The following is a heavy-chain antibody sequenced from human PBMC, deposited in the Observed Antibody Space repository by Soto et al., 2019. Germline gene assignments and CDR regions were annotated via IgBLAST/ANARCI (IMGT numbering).Heavy chain of an antibody. D-gene: IGHD3-3*01. Sequence: SXTLSLPCAMSVDSVSSKTGSWNWVRQSPSGGLEWLGRTYYRSKWYNDYAVSVKSRITINPDTSKNQFSLQLNSVTPEDTAVYFCASEALPYFDIWSGFLSFDPWGQGTLVTVSS. V-gene: IGHV6-1*01. CDR1: VDSVSSKTGS. CDR3: ASEALPYFDIWSGFLSFDP. J-gene: IGHJ5*02. CDR2: TYYRSKWYN.